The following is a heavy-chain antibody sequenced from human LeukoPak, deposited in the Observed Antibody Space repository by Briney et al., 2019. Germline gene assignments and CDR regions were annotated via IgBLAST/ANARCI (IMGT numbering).Heavy chain of an antibody. Sequence: PGGSLRLSCAASGFTFSSYDMNWVRQAPGKGLEWVSQITSSGNIYYGDSVKGRFTISRDNGKNSLYLQMNSLRDEDTAVYYCARETSVAVDNWGQGTLVTVSS. CDR2: ITSSGNI. J-gene: IGHJ4*02. CDR3: ARETSVAVDN. D-gene: IGHD6-19*01. CDR1: GFTFSSYD. V-gene: IGHV3-48*02.